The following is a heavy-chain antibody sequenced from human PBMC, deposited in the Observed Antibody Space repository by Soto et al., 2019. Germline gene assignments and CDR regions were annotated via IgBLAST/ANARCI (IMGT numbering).Heavy chain of an antibody. V-gene: IGHV1-2*02. D-gene: IGHD3-3*01. J-gene: IGHJ5*02. CDR2: INPNSGGT. Sequence: ASVKVSCKASGYTFTGYYMHWVRQAPGQGLEWMGWINPNSGGTNYAQKFQGRVTMTRDTSISTAYMELSRLRSDDTAVYYCARGKSGYHNWFDPWGPGTLVTVSS. CDR3: ARGKSGYHNWFDP. CDR1: GYTFTGYY.